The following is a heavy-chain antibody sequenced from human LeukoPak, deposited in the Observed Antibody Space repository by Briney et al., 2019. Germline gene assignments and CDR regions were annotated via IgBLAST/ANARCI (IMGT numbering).Heavy chain of an antibody. CDR3: AEYRSAAGWSPLDY. J-gene: IGHJ4*02. Sequence: GGSLRLSCAASGFTFSSYAMSWVRQAPGKGLEWVSTISGSGGSTYYADSVKGRFTISRDNSRNTLYLQMNSLRADDTAVYYCAEYRSAAGWSPLDYWGQGHLVTVSS. D-gene: IGHD6-13*01. CDR1: GFTFSSYA. V-gene: IGHV3-23*01. CDR2: ISGSGGST.